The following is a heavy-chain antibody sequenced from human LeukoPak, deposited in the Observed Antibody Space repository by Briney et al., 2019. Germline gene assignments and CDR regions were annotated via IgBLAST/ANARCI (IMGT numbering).Heavy chain of an antibody. CDR1: GGSISSYY. J-gene: IGHJ4*02. CDR2: IYYSGST. CDR3: ARDLPFGGNAFDY. V-gene: IGHV4-59*01. Sequence: PSETLSLTCTVSGGSISSYYWSWIRQPPGKGLEWIGYIYYSGSTNYNPSLKSRVTISVDTSKNQFSLKLSSVTAADTAVYYCARDLPFGGNAFDYWGQGTLVTVSS. D-gene: IGHD4-23*01.